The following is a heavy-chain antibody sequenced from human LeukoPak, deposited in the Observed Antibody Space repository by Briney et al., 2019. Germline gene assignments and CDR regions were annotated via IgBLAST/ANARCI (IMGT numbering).Heavy chain of an antibody. J-gene: IGHJ4*02. CDR3: ATTGYSSRNY. V-gene: IGHV3-30*02. D-gene: IGHD6-13*01. CDR1: GFTFRNSD. Sequence: GGSLRLSCAASGFTFRNSDMHWVRQAPGKGLEWVAFIRYDGSNKYYADADSVKGRFTISRDNSKNTLYLQMNSLRAEDTAVYYCATTGYSSRNYWGQGTLVTVSS. CDR2: IRYDGSNK.